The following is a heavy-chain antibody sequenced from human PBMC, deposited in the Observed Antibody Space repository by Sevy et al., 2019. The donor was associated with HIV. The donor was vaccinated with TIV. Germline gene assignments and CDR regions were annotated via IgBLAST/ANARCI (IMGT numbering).Heavy chain of an antibody. Sequence: GGSLRLSCSASGLTFSDYDMTWIRQAPGKGLECISYISNSGNTVYYADSVKGRFTGYRDNAKKSLYLQLNSLRDEDTAVYYCARDNYCISGDGCYGYGLDVWGQGTTVTVSS. J-gene: IGHJ6*02. CDR2: ISNSGNTV. CDR3: ARDNYCISGDGCYGYGLDV. D-gene: IGHD2-2*01. V-gene: IGHV3-11*01. CDR1: GLTFSDYD.